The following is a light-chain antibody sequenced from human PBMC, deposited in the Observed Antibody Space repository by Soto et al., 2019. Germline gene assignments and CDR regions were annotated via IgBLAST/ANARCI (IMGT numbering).Light chain of an antibody. CDR1: QSISSY. Sequence: DIQMTQSPSSLSASVGDRVTITCRASQSISSYLNWYQQKPGKAPKLLIYAASSLQSGVPSRFSGSGSETDFTLTISSLQPEDFATYYCQQSYSTPVFGQGTKLEIK. CDR3: QQSYSTPV. CDR2: AAS. J-gene: IGKJ2*01. V-gene: IGKV1-39*01.